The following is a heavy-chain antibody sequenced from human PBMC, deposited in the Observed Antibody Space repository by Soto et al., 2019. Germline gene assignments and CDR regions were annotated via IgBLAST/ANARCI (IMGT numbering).Heavy chain of an antibody. V-gene: IGHV3-48*01. D-gene: IGHD5-12*01. CDR3: ARGIWEMATIRPENY. J-gene: IGHJ4*02. Sequence: PGGSLRLSCAASGFTFSTYSMNWVRQALGKGLEWVSYISSSSSTIFYTDSVKGRSTISRDDSKSIAYLQMNSLTTEDTAVYYCARGIWEMATIRPENYWGQGTPVTVSS. CDR1: GFTFSTYS. CDR2: ISSSSSTI.